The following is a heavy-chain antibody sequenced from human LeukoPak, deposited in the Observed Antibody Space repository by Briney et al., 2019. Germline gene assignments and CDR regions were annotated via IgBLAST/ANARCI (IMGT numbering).Heavy chain of an antibody. J-gene: IGHJ4*02. CDR2: ISVSGNT. CDR3: AKAPVTTCSGAYCYPFDY. D-gene: IGHD2-15*01. Sequence: SGGSLRLSCAASGFTLSSYAMSWVRQGPGKGLEWVSAISVSGNTYHADSVKGRFTISRDSSKNTLYLQMNSLRAEDAAVYDWAKAPVTTCSGAYCYPFDYWGQGTLVTVSS. V-gene: IGHV3-23*01. CDR1: GFTLSSYA.